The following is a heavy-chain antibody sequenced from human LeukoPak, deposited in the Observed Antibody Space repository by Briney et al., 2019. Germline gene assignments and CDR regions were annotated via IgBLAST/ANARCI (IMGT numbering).Heavy chain of an antibody. CDR3: ARDGFMVRSFDY. CDR1: GGTFSSYA. V-gene: IGHV1-69*04. Sequence: ASVKVSCKASGGTFSSYAISWVRQAPGQGLEWMGRIIPILGIANYAQKFQGRVTITADKSTSTAYMELSSLRSEDTAVYYCARDGFMVRSFDYWGQGTLVTVSS. CDR2: IIPILGIA. J-gene: IGHJ4*02. D-gene: IGHD3-10*01.